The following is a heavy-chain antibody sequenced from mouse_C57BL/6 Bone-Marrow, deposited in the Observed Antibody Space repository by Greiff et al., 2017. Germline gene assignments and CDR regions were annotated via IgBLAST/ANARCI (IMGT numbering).Heavy chain of an antibody. CDR2: IRLKSDNYAT. CDR1: GFTFSNYW. J-gene: IGHJ2*01. CDR3: TGPFMTTVVTSDY. Sequence: EVKVEESGGGLVQPGGSMKLSCVASGFTFSNYWMNWVRQSPEKGLEWVAQIRLKSDNYATHYAESVKGRFTISRDDSKSSVYLQMNNLRAEDTGIYYCTGPFMTTVVTSDYWGQGTTLTVSS. D-gene: IGHD1-1*01. V-gene: IGHV6-3*01.